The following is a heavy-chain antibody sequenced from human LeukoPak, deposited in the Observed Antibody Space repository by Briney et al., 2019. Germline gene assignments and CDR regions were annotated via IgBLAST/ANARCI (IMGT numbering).Heavy chain of an antibody. CDR1: GGSISGYY. D-gene: IGHD6-13*01. CDR3: ARDRSSSYTRDWFDP. Sequence: SETLSLTCTVSGGSISGYYWSWIRQPAGKGLEWIGRIYNSESINYNPSLKSRVTMSIDTSKKQFSLKLNSVTAADTAVYYCARDRSSSYTRDWFDPWGQGVLVTVSS. J-gene: IGHJ5*02. V-gene: IGHV4-4*07. CDR2: IYNSESI.